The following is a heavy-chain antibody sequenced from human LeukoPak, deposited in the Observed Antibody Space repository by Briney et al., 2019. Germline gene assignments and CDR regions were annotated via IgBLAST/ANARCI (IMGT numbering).Heavy chain of an antibody. D-gene: IGHD1-1*01. CDR3: ARDRGWNALDC. V-gene: IGHV3-74*01. J-gene: IGHJ4*02. CDR2: IDRDGSNT. CDR1: GFTFSSYW. Sequence: GGSLRLSCAASGFTFSSYWMHWVRQAPGEGLVWVSRIDRDGSNTNYADSVEGRFTISRDNAKNTLHLQMNSLRAEDTAVYYCARDRGWNALDCWGQGTLVTVSS.